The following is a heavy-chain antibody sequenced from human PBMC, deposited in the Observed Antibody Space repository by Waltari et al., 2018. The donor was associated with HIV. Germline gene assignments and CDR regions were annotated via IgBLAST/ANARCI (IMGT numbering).Heavy chain of an antibody. V-gene: IGHV1-18*01. CDR1: GYTFTSSG. Sequence: QVQLVQSGAEVKKPGASVTVSCQASGYTFTSSGISWVRQAAGQGLEWRGWISAYNGNTNYAQKLQGRVTMTTDTSTSSAYMELRSLRSDDTAVYYCARSTVAGPFDYWGQGTLVTVSS. CDR2: ISAYNGNT. CDR3: ARSTVAGPFDY. D-gene: IGHD6-19*01. J-gene: IGHJ4*02.